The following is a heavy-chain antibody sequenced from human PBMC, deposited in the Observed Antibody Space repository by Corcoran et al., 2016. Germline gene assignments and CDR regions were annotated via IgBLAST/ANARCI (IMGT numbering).Heavy chain of an antibody. CDR2: IYYSGST. D-gene: IGHD3-22*01. CDR1: GGSISSSSYY. CDR3: ARERDYYDSSGYYYFDY. V-gene: IGHV4-39*07. Sequence: QLQLQESGPGLVKTSETLSLTCTVSGGSISSSSYYWGWIRQPPGKGLEWIGSIYYSGSTYYNPSLKSRVTISVDTSKNQFSLKLSSVTAADTAVYYCARERDYYDSSGYYYFDYWGQGTLVTVSS. J-gene: IGHJ4*02.